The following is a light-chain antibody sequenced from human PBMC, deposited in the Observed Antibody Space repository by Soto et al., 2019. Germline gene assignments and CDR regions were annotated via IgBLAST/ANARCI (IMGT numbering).Light chain of an antibody. CDR3: QQYHSTPLT. CDR1: QRVSSY. V-gene: IGKV1-39*01. J-gene: IGKJ4*01. CDR2: AAS. Sequence: DIQMTQSPSSLSASVGDRVTITCRASQRVSSYLNWYQQKPGKAPKFLIYAASSLQSGVPSRFSCSGSGTDFTLTISSLQPEDFATYYWQQYHSTPLTFGGGTKVEIK.